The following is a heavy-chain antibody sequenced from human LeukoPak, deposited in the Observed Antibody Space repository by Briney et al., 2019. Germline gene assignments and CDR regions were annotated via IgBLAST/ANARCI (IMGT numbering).Heavy chain of an antibody. Sequence: GASVKVSCKASGYTFTSYGISWVLQAPGQGLKWMGWISAYNGNTNYAQKLQGRLTMTTDTSTSTAYMELRSLRSDDTAVYYCARESSPSGWYYYWGQGTLVTVSS. CDR3: ARESSPSGWYYY. CDR2: ISAYNGNT. V-gene: IGHV1-18*01. J-gene: IGHJ4*02. CDR1: GYTFTSYG. D-gene: IGHD6-19*01.